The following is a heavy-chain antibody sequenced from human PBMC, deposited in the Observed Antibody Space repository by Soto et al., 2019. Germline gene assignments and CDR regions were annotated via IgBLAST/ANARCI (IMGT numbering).Heavy chain of an antibody. J-gene: IGHJ4*01. V-gene: IGHV4-30-2*01. Sequence: SETLSLTSAVSGGYSIGGGVSWSWIRQPPGKGLEWSGYIYHSGSTYYNPSLKSRVTISVDRSKNQFSLKLSFVSDAEAGMYYCARVQEYWGHRTLDT. CDR2: IYHSGST. CDR1: GGYSIGGGVS. CDR3: ARVQEY.